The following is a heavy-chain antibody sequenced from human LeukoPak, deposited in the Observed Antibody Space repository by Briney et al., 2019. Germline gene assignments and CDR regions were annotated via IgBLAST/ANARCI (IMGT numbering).Heavy chain of an antibody. CDR3: AGDEGWTFDI. D-gene: IGHD5-24*01. Sequence: GGSLRLSCAASGFSFSTHWMSWFRQAPGKGLEWVALIKQDGSVIHYVDSVKGRFTISRDNAKNSLSLQLNSLRADDTAVYYCAGDEGWTFDIWGQGTKVTVSS. CDR2: IKQDGSVI. V-gene: IGHV3-7*01. J-gene: IGHJ3*02. CDR1: GFSFSTHW.